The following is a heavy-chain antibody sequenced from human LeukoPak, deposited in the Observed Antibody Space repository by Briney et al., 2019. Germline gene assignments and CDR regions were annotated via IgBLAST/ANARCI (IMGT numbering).Heavy chain of an antibody. J-gene: IGHJ2*01. CDR2: ISYDGSNK. V-gene: IGHV3-30-3*01. D-gene: IGHD4-17*01. CDR3: ARDSRDYGDYFDWYFDL. Sequence: GGSLRLSCAASGFTFSSYAMHWVRQAPGKGLEWVAVISYDGSNKYYADSVKGRFTISRDNSKNTLYLQMNSLRAEDTAVYYCARDSRDYGDYFDWYFDLWGRGTLVTVSS. CDR1: GFTFSSYA.